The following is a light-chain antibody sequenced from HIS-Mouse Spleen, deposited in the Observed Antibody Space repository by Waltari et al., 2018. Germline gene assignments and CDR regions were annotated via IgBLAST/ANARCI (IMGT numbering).Light chain of an antibody. CDR3: QQYGSPKLS. CDR2: GVS. J-gene: IGKJ4*01. V-gene: IGKV3-20*01. CDR1: QSVSSSY. Sequence: EIVLTQSPGTLSLSPGERATLSCRASQSVSSSYLAWYQQKPGQAPRLLIYGVSSRATGIPDRFSGSGSGTDFTLTISRLEPEDFAVYYCQQYGSPKLSFGGGTKVEIK.